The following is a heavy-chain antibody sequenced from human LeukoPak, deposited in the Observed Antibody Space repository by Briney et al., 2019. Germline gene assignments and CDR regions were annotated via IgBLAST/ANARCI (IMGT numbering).Heavy chain of an antibody. J-gene: IGHJ4*02. CDR3: ARDGHRGFREY. Sequence: SVKVSCKASGYTFTSYAMNWVRQAPGQGLEWMGGIIPMFGTPYYAQNFQGRVTITADESTSTAYMELRSLRSDDTAVYYCARDGHRGFREYWGQGTLVTVSS. V-gene: IGHV1-69*13. CDR1: GYTFTSYA. CDR2: IIPMFGTP. D-gene: IGHD3-10*01.